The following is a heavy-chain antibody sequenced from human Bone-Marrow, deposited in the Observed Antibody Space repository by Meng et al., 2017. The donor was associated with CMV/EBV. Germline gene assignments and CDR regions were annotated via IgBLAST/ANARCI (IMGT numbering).Heavy chain of an antibody. Sequence: ASVKVSCKASGYTFTGYYMHWVRQAPGQGLEWMGWINPNSGGTNYAQKLQGRVTMTTDTSTSTAYMELRSLRSDDTAVYYCARDESNWGSGYYGMDVWGQGTTVTVSS. J-gene: IGHJ6*02. CDR2: INPNSGGT. CDR1: GYTFTGYY. CDR3: ARDESNWGSGYYGMDV. V-gene: IGHV1-2*02. D-gene: IGHD7-27*01.